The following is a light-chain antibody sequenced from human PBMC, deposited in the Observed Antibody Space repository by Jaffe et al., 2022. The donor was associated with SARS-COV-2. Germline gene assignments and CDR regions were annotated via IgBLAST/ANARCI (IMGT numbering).Light chain of an antibody. J-gene: IGKJ4*01. V-gene: IGKV3-11*01. CDR3: QQRSDWPALT. Sequence: IVLTQSPATLSLSPGERATLSCKASQSVSNYLAWYQQKPGQAPRLIIYDASNKFPGVPDRFSGSGSGTDFTLTISRLEPEDFAVYYCQQRSDWPALTFGGGTKVEI. CDR2: DAS. CDR1: QSVSNY.